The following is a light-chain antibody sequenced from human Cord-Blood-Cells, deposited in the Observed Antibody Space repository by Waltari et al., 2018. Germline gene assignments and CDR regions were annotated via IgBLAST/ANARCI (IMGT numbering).Light chain of an antibody. Sequence: DIVMTQSPDSLAVSLGERAPINCKSSQSVLYSSNNKSYLAWYQQKPGQPPKLLIYWASTRECGVPDRFSGSGSGTDFTLTISSLQAEDVAVYYCQQYYSTPYTFGQGTKLEIK. J-gene: IGKJ2*01. CDR1: QSVLYSSNNKSY. CDR3: QQYYSTPYT. CDR2: WAS. V-gene: IGKV4-1*01.